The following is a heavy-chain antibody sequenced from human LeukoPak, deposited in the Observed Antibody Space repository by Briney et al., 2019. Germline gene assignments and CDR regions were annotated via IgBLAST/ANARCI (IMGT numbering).Heavy chain of an antibody. Sequence: SETLSLTCTDSGASISSYYWSWIRQPPGKGLEWIGYIYYSGSTNYNPSLKSRVTISVDTSKNQFSLKLSSVTAADTAVYYCARDPGAVGAAWAFDIWGQGTMVTVSS. CDR2: IYYSGST. CDR1: GASISSYY. J-gene: IGHJ3*02. D-gene: IGHD1-26*01. V-gene: IGHV4-59*01. CDR3: ARDPGAVGAAWAFDI.